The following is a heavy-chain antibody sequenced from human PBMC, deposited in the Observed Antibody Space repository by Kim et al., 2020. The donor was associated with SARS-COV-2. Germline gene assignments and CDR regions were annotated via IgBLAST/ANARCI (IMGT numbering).Heavy chain of an antibody. Sequence: GGSLRLSCAASGFTFSSYGMHWVRQAPGKGLEWVAVIWYDGSNKYYADSVKGRFTISRDNSKNTLYLQMNSLRAEDTAVYYCARDIANMVAVAGANYYYYYGMDVWGQGTTVTVSS. J-gene: IGHJ6*02. CDR2: IWYDGSNK. CDR3: ARDIANMVAVAGANYYYYYGMDV. D-gene: IGHD6-19*01. CDR1: GFTFSSYG. V-gene: IGHV3-33*01.